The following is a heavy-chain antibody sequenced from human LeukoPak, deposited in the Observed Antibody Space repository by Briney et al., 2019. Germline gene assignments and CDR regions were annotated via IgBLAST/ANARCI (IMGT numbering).Heavy chain of an antibody. CDR2: IIPIFGTA. V-gene: IGHV1-69*13. CDR3: ASRPELAARPDVYYFDY. CDR1: GGTFSSYA. Sequence: AASVKVSCKASGGTFSSYAISWVRQAPGQGLEWMGGIIPIFGTANYAQKFQGRVTITADESTSTAYMELSSLRSEDTAVYYCASRPELAARPDVYYFDYWGQGTLVTVSS. D-gene: IGHD6-6*01. J-gene: IGHJ4*02.